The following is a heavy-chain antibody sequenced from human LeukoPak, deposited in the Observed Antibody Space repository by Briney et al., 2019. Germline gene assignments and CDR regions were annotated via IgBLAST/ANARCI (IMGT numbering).Heavy chain of an antibody. D-gene: IGHD5-18*01. CDR1: GYTFTSYD. J-gene: IGHJ6*03. V-gene: IGHV1-8*01. CDR2: MDPNSGNT. CDR3: ARGLTAWYYYYYMDV. Sequence: ASVKLSCKASGYTFTSYDINWVRQATGQGLEWMGWMDPNSGNTGYAQKFQGRVTITRNTSISTAYMELSSLRSEDTAVYYCARGLTAWYYYYYMDVWGKGTTVPVSS.